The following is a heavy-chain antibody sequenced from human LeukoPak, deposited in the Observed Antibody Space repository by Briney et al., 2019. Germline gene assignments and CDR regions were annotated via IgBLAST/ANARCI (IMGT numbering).Heavy chain of an antibody. CDR1: GFPFSSYA. D-gene: IGHD3-22*01. CDR2: ISYDGSNK. V-gene: IGHV3-30-3*01. CDR3: ARADQGDSSGYYYASAFDI. Sequence: GSLRLSCAAAGFPFSSYAMHWVRQAPGKGLEWVAVISYDGSNKYYADSVKGRFTISRDNSKNTLYLQMNSLRAEDTAVYYCARADQGDSSGYYYASAFDIWGQGTMVTVSS. J-gene: IGHJ3*02.